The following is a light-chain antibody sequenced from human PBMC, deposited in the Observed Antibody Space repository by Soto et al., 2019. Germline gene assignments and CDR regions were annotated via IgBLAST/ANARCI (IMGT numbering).Light chain of an antibody. CDR2: TAS. Sequence: DIQLTQSPSFLSASVGDIVTITFRASQGISSYLAWYQQKPGKAPKLLISTASTLQSGVPSRFSGSGSGTEFTLTISSLQPDDFATYYCQHYNSYSEAFGQGTKVDIK. V-gene: IGKV1-9*01. CDR3: QHYNSYSEA. CDR1: QGISSY. J-gene: IGKJ1*01.